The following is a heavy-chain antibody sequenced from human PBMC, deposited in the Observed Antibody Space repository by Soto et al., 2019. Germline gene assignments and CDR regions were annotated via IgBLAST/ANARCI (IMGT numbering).Heavy chain of an antibody. Sequence: PGGSLRLSCAASGFTFSSYSMNWVRQAPGKGLEWVSSISSSSSYIYYADSVKGRFTISRDNAKNSLYLQMNSLRAEDTAVYYCARVLRFLEWLPYYYYYMDVWGKGTTVTVSS. CDR2: ISSSSSYI. CDR1: GFTFSSYS. J-gene: IGHJ6*03. V-gene: IGHV3-21*01. D-gene: IGHD3-3*01. CDR3: ARVLRFLEWLPYYYYYMDV.